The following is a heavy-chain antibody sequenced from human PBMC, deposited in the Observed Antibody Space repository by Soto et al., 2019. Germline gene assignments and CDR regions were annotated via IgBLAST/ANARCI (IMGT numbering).Heavy chain of an antibody. CDR2: ISGSGGRV. CDR1: GFSFGTYV. CDR3: AMTRLYDTGTNDYHRDALDI. Sequence: EVQLLESGGGMVEPRGSLKLSCEASGFSFGTYVMNWVRKAPGKGLEWVSGISGSGGRVYSADSVKGRFTISRDNSRNTLYLQMNSLRAEDTAIYYCAMTRLYDTGTNDYHRDALDIWGQGTQVTVSS. J-gene: IGHJ3*02. D-gene: IGHD3-22*01. V-gene: IGHV3-23*01.